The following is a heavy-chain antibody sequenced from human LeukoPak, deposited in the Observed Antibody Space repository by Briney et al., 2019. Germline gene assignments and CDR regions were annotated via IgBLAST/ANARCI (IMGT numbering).Heavy chain of an antibody. Sequence: SETLSLTCGVSGGSLTNTNYWTRVRQPPGKGLEWIREFNLQSSTNHNPSLIGPVATSVDTSANHISLQLSSVTAAGRGVYCCAREGGLYRAPEYSGQGTLV. CDR1: GGSLTNTNY. CDR3: AREGGLYRAPEY. J-gene: IGHJ4*02. CDR2: FNLQSST. V-gene: IGHV4-4*01.